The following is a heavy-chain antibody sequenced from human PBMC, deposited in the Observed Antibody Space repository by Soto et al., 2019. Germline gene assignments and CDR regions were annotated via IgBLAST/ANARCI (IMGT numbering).Heavy chain of an antibody. J-gene: IGHJ4*02. Sequence: ASVKVSCKTSGYTFTEYDINWVRQAPGQGLEYMGWVSPENRNAGYAQQFQGRVTMTTNTSISTAYMELSSLRSEDTAVYYCERGHYGDIVDYCGQGTLVTVSS. CDR1: GYTFTEYD. V-gene: IGHV1-8*01. D-gene: IGHD4-17*01. CDR2: VSPENRNA. CDR3: ERGHYGDIVDY.